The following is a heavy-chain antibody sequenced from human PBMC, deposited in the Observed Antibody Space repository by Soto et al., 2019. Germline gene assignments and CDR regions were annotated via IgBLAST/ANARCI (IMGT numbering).Heavy chain of an antibody. V-gene: IGHV4-4*02. CDR1: SGSISSSNW. D-gene: IGHD6-13*01. J-gene: IGHJ3*02. CDR2: IYHSGST. CDR3: ARVVAAAGTGTVDAFDI. Sequence: QVQLQESGPGLVKPSGTLSLTCAVSSGSISSSNWWSWVRQPPGKGLEWIGEIYHSGSTNYNPSLKSRVTITVDKSKNQFSLKLSSVTAAETAVYYCARVVAAAGTGTVDAFDIRGQGTMVTVSS.